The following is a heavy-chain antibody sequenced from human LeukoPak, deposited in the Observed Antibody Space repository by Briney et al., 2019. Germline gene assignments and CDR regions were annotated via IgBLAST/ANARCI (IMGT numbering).Heavy chain of an antibody. CDR2: ISGSGGST. CDR1: GFTFSSYA. D-gene: IGHD2-15*01. V-gene: IGHV3-23*01. J-gene: IGHJ4*02. Sequence: PGGSLRLSCAASGFTFSSYATSWVRQAPGKGLEWVSAISGSGGSTYYADSVKGRFTISRDNSKNTLYLQMNSLRAEDTAVYYCAKDPGYCSGGSCYTPFDYWGQGTLVTVSS. CDR3: AKDPGYCSGGSCYTPFDY.